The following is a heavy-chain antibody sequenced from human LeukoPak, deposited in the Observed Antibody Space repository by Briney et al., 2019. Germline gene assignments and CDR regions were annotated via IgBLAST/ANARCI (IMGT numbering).Heavy chain of an antibody. V-gene: IGHV3-20*01. Sequence: PGGSLRLPCAASGFTFDDYGMSWVRQAPGKGLEWVSGINWNGGSTGYADSVKGRFTISRDNAKNSLYLQMNSLRAEDTALYHCARTYDSSGYYYEAFDIWGQGTMVTVSS. D-gene: IGHD3-22*01. CDR1: GFTFDDYG. CDR2: INWNGGST. J-gene: IGHJ3*02. CDR3: ARTYDSSGYYYEAFDI.